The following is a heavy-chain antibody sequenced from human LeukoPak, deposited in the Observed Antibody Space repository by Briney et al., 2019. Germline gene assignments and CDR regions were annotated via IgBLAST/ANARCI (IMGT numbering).Heavy chain of an antibody. D-gene: IGHD4-17*01. CDR2: ITYDGSNK. J-gene: IGHJ4*02. CDR1: GSSLNKYA. Sequence: PGGSLRLSSVAAGSSLNKYAMHWVSQAPDKGLGWVAFITYDGSNKFYANPVKRRFAVSRNNSKNTIYLQMNSPRTEDTAVYYCVRATYGDLLDYWGQGSLVTVSS. V-gene: IGHV3-30*09. CDR3: VRATYGDLLDY.